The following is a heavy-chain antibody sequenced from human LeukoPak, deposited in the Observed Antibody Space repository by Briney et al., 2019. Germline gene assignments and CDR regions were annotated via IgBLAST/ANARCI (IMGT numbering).Heavy chain of an antibody. D-gene: IGHD4/OR15-4a*01. CDR1: GYIFTDYY. J-gene: IGHJ4*02. Sequence: SVKVSCKASGYIFTDYYMHWVRQAPGQGLEWMGRINTNLGGTNYAQNFQGGVTMTRDTSISTAYMELSRLRSDDTAIYYCARGDYGGFDLDYWGQGTLVTVSS. V-gene: IGHV1-2*06. CDR3: ARGDYGGFDLDY. CDR2: INTNLGGT.